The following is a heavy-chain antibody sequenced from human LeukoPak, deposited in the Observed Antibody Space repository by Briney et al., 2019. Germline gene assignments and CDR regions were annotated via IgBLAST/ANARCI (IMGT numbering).Heavy chain of an antibody. CDR2: IKQDGSEK. D-gene: IGHD6-6*01. CDR1: GFTFSSYG. CDR3: VRDSSSSSFDY. Sequence: GGSLRLSCAASGFTFSSYGMRWVRQAPGKGLEWVANIKQDGSEKYYVDSVKGRFTISRDNAKNSLYLQMNSLRAEDTAVYYCVRDSSSSSFDYWGQGTLVTVSS. V-gene: IGHV3-7*01. J-gene: IGHJ4*02.